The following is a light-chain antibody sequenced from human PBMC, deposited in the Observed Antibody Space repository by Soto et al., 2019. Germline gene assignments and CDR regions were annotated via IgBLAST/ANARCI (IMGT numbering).Light chain of an antibody. CDR2: KAS. CDR3: QQYNSSWT. Sequence: DIQMTQSPSTLSASVGDRVTITCRASQSISSWLAWYQQKPGKAPKLLIYKASSLESGVPSRFSGSGSGTEFTLTISSLQPDDFATYYCQQYNSSWTLGHGTKVGIK. J-gene: IGKJ1*01. CDR1: QSISSW. V-gene: IGKV1-5*03.